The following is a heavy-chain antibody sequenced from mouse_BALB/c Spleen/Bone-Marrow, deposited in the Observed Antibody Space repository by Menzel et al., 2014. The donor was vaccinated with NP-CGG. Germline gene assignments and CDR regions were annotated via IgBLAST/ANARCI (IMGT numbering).Heavy chain of an antibody. V-gene: IGHV1-5*01. J-gene: IGHJ4*01. CDR2: IYPGNSDT. Sequence: VQLQQSGTVLAGPGASVKMSCKASGYTFTSYWMHWVKQRPGQGLEWIGAIYPGNSDTSYNQKFKGKAKLTAVTSTSTAYMELSSLTNEDSAVYYCTHDYDYYAMNYWGQGTSVTVSS. D-gene: IGHD2-4*01. CDR1: GYTFTSYW. CDR3: THDYDYYAMNY.